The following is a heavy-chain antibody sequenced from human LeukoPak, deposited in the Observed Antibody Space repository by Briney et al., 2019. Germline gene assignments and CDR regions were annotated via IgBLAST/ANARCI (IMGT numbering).Heavy chain of an antibody. Sequence: PGGSLRLSCAASGFTFSSYEMNWVRQAPGKGLEWVSYISSSGSTIYYADSVKGRFTISRDNAKNSLYLQMNSLRAEDTAVYYCARDPNQSIAVAGTGENYCGQGTLVTVSS. CDR3: ARDPNQSIAVAGTGENY. CDR1: GFTFSSYE. J-gene: IGHJ4*02. V-gene: IGHV3-48*03. D-gene: IGHD6-19*01. CDR2: ISSSGSTI.